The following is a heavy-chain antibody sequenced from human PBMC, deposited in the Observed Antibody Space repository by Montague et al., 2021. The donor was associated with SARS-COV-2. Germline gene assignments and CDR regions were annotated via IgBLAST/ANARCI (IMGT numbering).Heavy chain of an antibody. CDR1: SGSLRNYY. CDR3: ARAGGQWFFEF. D-gene: IGHD1-1*01. V-gene: IGHV4-34*01. J-gene: IGHJ2*01. CDR2: IRLPGGS. Sequence: SETLSLTCAVTSGSLRNYYWSWIRQPPGKGLEWIGEIRLPGGSNYIPSLKGRVTISLDTSNNQVSLTLNSVTAADTAVYYCARAGGQWFFEFWGRGTLVTVSS.